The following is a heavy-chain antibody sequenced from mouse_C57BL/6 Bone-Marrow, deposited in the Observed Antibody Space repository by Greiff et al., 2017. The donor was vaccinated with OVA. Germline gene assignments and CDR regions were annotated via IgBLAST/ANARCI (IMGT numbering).Heavy chain of an antibody. CDR2: IYPRDGST. Sequence: QVQLQQSDAELVKPGASVKISCKVSGYTFTDHTIHWMKQRPEQGLEWIGYIYPRDGSTKYNEKFKGKAILTADKSSSTAYMELRSLTSEDSAVYYCTRTDIGYPFDYWGQGTTLTVSS. CDR3: TRTDIGYPFDY. CDR1: GYTFTDHT. J-gene: IGHJ2*01. D-gene: IGHD2-14*01. V-gene: IGHV1-78*01.